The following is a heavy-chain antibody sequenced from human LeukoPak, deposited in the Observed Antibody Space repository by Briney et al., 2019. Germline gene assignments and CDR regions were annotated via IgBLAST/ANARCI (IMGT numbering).Heavy chain of an antibody. J-gene: IGHJ4*02. CDR2: INHSGST. Sequence: SETLSLTCAVYGGSFSGYYWSWIRQPPGKGLEWIGEINHSGSTNYNPSLKSRVTMSVDTSKNQFSLKLSSVTAADAAVYYCARSGVVAGTFDYWGQGTLVTVSS. CDR3: ARSGVVAGTFDY. CDR1: GGSFSGYY. D-gene: IGHD6-19*01. V-gene: IGHV4-34*01.